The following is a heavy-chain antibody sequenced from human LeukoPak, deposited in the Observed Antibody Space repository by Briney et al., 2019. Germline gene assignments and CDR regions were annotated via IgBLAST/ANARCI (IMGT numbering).Heavy chain of an antibody. CDR3: ARSRVVVTAIPGAFDI. J-gene: IGHJ3*02. Sequence: SETLSLTCAVYGGSFRGYYWMWVRQSPGKGLEWIGEINHSGGSNYNPSLKSRVTISVDTSKNQFSLKLSSVTAADTAVYYCARSRVVVTAIPGAFDIWGQGTMVTVSS. CDR1: GGSFRGYY. CDR2: INHSGGS. V-gene: IGHV4-34*01. D-gene: IGHD2-21*02.